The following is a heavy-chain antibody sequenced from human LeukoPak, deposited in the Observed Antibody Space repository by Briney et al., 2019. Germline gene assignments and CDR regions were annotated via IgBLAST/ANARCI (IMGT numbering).Heavy chain of an antibody. CDR3: ARDRVIGVVPAANDY. J-gene: IGHJ4*02. CDR2: ISSSGSTI. V-gene: IGHV3-11*04. D-gene: IGHD2-2*01. Sequence: GGSLRLSCAASGFTVSSNYMSWIRQAPGKGLEWVSYISSSGSTIYYADSVKGRFTISRDNAKNSLYLQMNSLRAEDTAVYYCARDRVIGVVPAANDYWGQGTLVTVSS. CDR1: GFTVSSNY.